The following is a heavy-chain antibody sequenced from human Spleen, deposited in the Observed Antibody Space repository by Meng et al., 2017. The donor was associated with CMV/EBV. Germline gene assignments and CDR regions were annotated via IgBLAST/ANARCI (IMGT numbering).Heavy chain of an antibody. J-gene: IGHJ6*02. CDR2: ISWDGRST. CDR3: AKDTGSRGGYTLDV. Sequence: GESLKISCAASGFTFGDYTMHWVRQVPGKGLEWVSGISWDGRSTFYADSVKGRFTISRDNGKTSLFLQMNSLRTEDTALYYCAKDTGSRGGYTLDVWGQGTTVTVSS. V-gene: IGHV3-43*01. D-gene: IGHD5-24*01. CDR1: GFTFGDYT.